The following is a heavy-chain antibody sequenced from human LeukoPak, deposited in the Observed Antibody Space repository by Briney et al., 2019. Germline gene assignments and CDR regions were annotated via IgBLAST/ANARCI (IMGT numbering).Heavy chain of an antibody. CDR2: IYTGGTT. J-gene: IGHJ4*02. CDR1: GGSISSNGFF. V-gene: IGHV3-66*01. Sequence: ETLSLTCTVSGGSISSNGFFWGWIRQPPGKGLEWVSIIYTGGTTHYADSLNDRFTISRDDSINTLYLQMNSLRAEDTAVYYCARDSSSYYFDYWGQGTLVTVSS. D-gene: IGHD6-6*01. CDR3: ARDSSSYYFDY.